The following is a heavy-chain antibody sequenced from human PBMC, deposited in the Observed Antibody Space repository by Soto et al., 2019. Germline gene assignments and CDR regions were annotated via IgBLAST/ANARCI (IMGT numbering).Heavy chain of an antibody. J-gene: IGHJ5*02. V-gene: IGHV3-23*01. CDR3: AKDFTPSVVVPAAIREPEHPNWSDP. CDR1: GFTFSSYA. D-gene: IGHD2-2*01. Sequence: LRLSCAASGFTFSSYAMSWVRQAPGKGLEWVSAISGSGGSTYYADSVKGRFTISRDNSKNTLYLQMNSLRSEDTAVYYCAKDFTPSVVVPAAIREPEHPNWSDPWGQGTLVTVSS. CDR2: ISGSGGST.